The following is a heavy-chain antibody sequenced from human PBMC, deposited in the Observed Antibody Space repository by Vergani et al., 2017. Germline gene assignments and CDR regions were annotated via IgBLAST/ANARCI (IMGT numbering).Heavy chain of an antibody. CDR3: AKDLRDYGDFTDAFDI. CDR2: ISYDGSNK. Sequence: QVQLVESGGGVVQPGRSLRLSCAASGFTFSSYGMHWVRQAPGKGLEWVAVISYDGSNKYYADSVKGRFSIYRDNSKNTLYLQMNSLRAEDTAVYYCAKDLRDYGDFTDAFDIWGQGTMVTVSS. D-gene: IGHD4-17*01. J-gene: IGHJ3*02. CDR1: GFTFSSYG. V-gene: IGHV3-30*18.